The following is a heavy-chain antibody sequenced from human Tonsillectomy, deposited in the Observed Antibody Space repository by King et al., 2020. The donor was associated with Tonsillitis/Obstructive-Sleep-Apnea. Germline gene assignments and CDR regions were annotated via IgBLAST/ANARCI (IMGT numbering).Heavy chain of an antibody. D-gene: IGHD3-3*01. CDR1: GGSIIIYY. CDR2: IYYSGST. CDR3: ARARSFYDFWPFDY. Sequence: HVQLQESGPGLVKPSEPLALTFTVSGGSIIIYYWSWIGQPPGRGLWWFGYIYYSGSTNYNPSLNSRVSISVDTSNNQFSLKLSSVTAADTAVYYCARARSFYDFWPFDYWGQGTLVTVSS. J-gene: IGHJ4*02. V-gene: IGHV4-59*01.